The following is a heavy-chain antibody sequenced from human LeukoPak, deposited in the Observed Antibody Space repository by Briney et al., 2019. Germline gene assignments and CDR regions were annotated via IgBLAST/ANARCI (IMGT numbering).Heavy chain of an antibody. CDR2: ISGSGGST. V-gene: IGHV3-23*01. CDR3: AKSGYNRFDY. J-gene: IGHJ4*02. Sequence: GGTLRLSCVASGFTFSTYGMSWVRQAPGKGLEWVSAISGSGGSTYYADSVKGRFTISRDNSKNTLYLQMNSLRAEDTAVYYCAKSGYNRFDYWGQGTLVTVSS. CDR1: GFTFSTYG. D-gene: IGHD5-24*01.